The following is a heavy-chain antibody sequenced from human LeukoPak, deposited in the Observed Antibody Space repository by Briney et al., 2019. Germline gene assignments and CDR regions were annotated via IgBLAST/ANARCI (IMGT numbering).Heavy chain of an antibody. D-gene: IGHD6-6*01. CDR1: GGSISSSSCY. V-gene: IGHV4-39*01. CDR2: IYYSGST. CDR3: AGGIAARGVTPSYYYYYMDV. Sequence: SETLSLTCTVSGGSISSSSCYWGWIRQPPGKGLEWIGSIYYSGSTYYNPSLKSRVTISVDTSKNQFSLKLSSVTAADTAVYYCAGGIAARGVTPSYYYYYMDVWGKGTTVTVSS. J-gene: IGHJ6*03.